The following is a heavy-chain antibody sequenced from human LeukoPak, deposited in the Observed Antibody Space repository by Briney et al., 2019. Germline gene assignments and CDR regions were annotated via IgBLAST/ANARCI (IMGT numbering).Heavy chain of an antibody. J-gene: IGHJ4*02. CDR2: IYTSGST. D-gene: IGHD3-22*01. CDR3: ARGHYDSSGYYDY. CDR1: GGSISSGSYY. V-gene: IGHV4-61*02. Sequence: PSETLSLTCTVSGGSISSGSYYWSWIRQPAGKGLEWIGRIYTSGSTNYNPSLKSRVTISVDTSKNQFSLKLSSVTAADTAVYYCARGHYDSSGYYDYWGQGTLVTVSS.